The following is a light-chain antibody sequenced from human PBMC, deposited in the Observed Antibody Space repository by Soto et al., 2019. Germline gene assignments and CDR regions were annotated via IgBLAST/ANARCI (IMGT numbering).Light chain of an antibody. CDR2: GAS. V-gene: IGKV3-20*01. CDR1: QSVSSSN. CDR3: QQYLTSPKT. Sequence: DIVLTQSPDTLSLSPGERATLSCRASQSVSSSNFAWYQQKPAQAPRLLIYGASRRAPGIPERFSGSGSGTDFTLTISRLEPEDFAVYYCQQYLTSPKTFGQGTTVEIK. J-gene: IGKJ1*01.